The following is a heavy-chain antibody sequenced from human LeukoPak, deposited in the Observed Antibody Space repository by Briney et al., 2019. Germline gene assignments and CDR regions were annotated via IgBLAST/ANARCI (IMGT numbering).Heavy chain of an antibody. V-gene: IGHV1-24*01. J-gene: IGHJ5*02. D-gene: IGHD4-17*01. Sequence: ASVKVSCKISGYTLTEVSMHWVRQAPGKGLEWMGGFDPADGEPIYAQKFQGRVTMSEDTSTDTAYMDLSSLRSEDTAVYYCATGVVGYGDVHYFAPWGRGTLVT. CDR3: ATGVVGYGDVHYFAP. CDR1: GYTLTEVS. CDR2: FDPADGEP.